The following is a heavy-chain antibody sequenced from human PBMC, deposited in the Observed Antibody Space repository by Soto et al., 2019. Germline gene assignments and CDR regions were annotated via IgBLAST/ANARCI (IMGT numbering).Heavy chain of an antibody. CDR1: GGSISSSSYY. Sequence: SETLSLTCTVSGGSISSSSYYWGWIRQPPGKGLEWIGSIYYSGSTYYNTSLKSRVTISVDTSKNQFSLKLSSVTAADTAVYYCARQVGDGYNYYYYYMDVWGKGTTVPVSS. D-gene: IGHD1-26*01. CDR3: ARQVGDGYNYYYYYMDV. V-gene: IGHV4-39*07. J-gene: IGHJ6*03. CDR2: IYYSGST.